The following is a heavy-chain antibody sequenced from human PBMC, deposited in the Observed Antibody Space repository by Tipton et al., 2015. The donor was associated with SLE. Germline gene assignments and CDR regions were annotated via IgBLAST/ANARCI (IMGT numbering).Heavy chain of an antibody. J-gene: IGHJ5*02. V-gene: IGHV4-30-4*08. CDR2: IYYSGST. CDR3: ARASGTMVQLWFDP. Sequence: TLSLTCTVSGGSISSGDYYWSWIRQPPGKGLEWIGYIYYSGSTYYNPSLKSRVTISVDTSKNQFSLKLSSVTAADTAVYYCARASGTMVQLWFDPWGQGTLVTVSS. CDR1: GGSISSGDYY. D-gene: IGHD3-10*01.